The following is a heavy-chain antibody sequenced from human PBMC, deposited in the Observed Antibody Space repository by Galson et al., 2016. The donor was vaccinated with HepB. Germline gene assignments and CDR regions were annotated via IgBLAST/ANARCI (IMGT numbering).Heavy chain of an antibody. CDR1: GFTFIDYA. Sequence: SLRLSCAASGFTFIDYAMSWVRQAPGKGLEWVSAVSGSGASTYYADSVKGRFTISRDNSKNTLYLQMSSLRADDTAVYYCAKDVRALVMSNWFDPWGQGTLVTVSS. CDR2: VSGSGAST. J-gene: IGHJ5*02. D-gene: IGHD5-18*01. V-gene: IGHV3-23*01. CDR3: AKDVRALVMSNWFDP.